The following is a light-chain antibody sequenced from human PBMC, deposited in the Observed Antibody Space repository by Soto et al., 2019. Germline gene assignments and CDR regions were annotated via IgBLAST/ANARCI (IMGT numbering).Light chain of an antibody. CDR3: SSFTSSNTGV. CDR1: SSDVGSYNR. V-gene: IGLV2-18*02. CDR2: EVS. J-gene: IGLJ3*02. Sequence: QSVLTQPPSVSGSPGQSVTISCTGTSSDVGSYNRVSWYQQPPGTAPKLIIYEVSNRPSGVPDRFFGSKSGNTASLTISGLQAEDEADYYCSSFTSSNTGVFGGGTKLTVL.